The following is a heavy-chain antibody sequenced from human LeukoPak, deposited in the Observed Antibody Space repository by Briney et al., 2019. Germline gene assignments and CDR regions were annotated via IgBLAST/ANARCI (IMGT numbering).Heavy chain of an antibody. CDR1: GFTFTSSA. V-gene: IGHV1-58*01. J-gene: IGHJ4*02. D-gene: IGHD3-22*01. CDR3: AAVSDYYDSSGYSPVYFDY. Sequence: SVKVSCKASGFTFTSSAVQWVRQARGQRLEWIGWIVVGSGNTNYAQKFQERVTITRDMSTSTAYMELSSLRSEDTAVYYCAAVSDYYDSSGYSPVYFDYWGQGTLVTVSS. CDR2: IVVGSGNT.